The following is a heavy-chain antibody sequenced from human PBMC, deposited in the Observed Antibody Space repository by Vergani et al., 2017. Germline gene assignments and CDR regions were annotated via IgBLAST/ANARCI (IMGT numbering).Heavy chain of an antibody. Sequence: EVQVVESGGGLAQPGGSLRLSCAASGFSFSSYSMNWVRQAPGKGLEWVASISGSSSYVFYRDSVEGRFTITRDNAKKSVYLQMNSLRAEDTAMYFCARGLWDCTHIRCSPPSYWGQGTQVTVSS. V-gene: IGHV3-21*01. D-gene: IGHD2-8*01. J-gene: IGHJ4*02. CDR3: ARGLWDCTHIRCSPPSY. CDR1: GFSFSSYS. CDR2: ISGSSSYV.